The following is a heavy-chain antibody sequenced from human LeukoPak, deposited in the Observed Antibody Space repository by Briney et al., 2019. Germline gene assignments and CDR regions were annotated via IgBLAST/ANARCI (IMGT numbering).Heavy chain of an antibody. D-gene: IGHD3-22*01. CDR3: AKLRTDHKIHYSDTSGYFDS. CDR2: ISASGGGT. J-gene: IGHJ4*02. CDR1: GFTFSNYP. V-gene: IGHV3-23*01. Sequence: PGGSLRLSCAASGFTFSNYPMSWVRQAPGRGLEWVSLISASGGGTYYAVSVKGRFTISRDNSKNTLFLHMSSLGREDTAVYFCAKLRTDHKIHYSDTSGYFDSWGQGTLVTVSS.